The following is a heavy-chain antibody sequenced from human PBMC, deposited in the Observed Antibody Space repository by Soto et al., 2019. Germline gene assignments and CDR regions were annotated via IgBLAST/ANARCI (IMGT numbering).Heavy chain of an antibody. V-gene: IGHV4-30-4*01. CDR1: GGSISSGDYY. CDR3: ARHGYCSSTSCYAGGGWFDP. Sequence: QVQLQESGPGLVKPSQTLSLTCTVSGGSISSGDYYWSWIRQPPGKGLEWIGYIYYSGRTYYNPSLKSRVTIAVDTSKNQFSLKRSSVTAADTAVYYCARHGYCSSTSCYAGGGWFDPWGQGTLVTVSS. D-gene: IGHD2-2*03. CDR2: IYYSGRT. J-gene: IGHJ5*02.